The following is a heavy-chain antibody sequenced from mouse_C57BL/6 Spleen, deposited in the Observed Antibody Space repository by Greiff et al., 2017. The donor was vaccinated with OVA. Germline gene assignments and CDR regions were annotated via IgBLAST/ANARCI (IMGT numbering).Heavy chain of an antibody. CDR3: AIWSIIHYYAMDY. CDR2: IHPTDSDT. J-gene: IGHJ4*01. D-gene: IGHD1-3*01. Sequence: QVQLQQPGAELVKPGASVKVSCKASGYTFTSYWMHWVKQRPGQGLEWIGRIHPTDSDTNYNQKFKGKATLPVDKSSSTAYMQLSSLTSEYSAVYYCAIWSIIHYYAMDYWGQGTSVTVSS. CDR1: GYTFTSYW. V-gene: IGHV1-74*01.